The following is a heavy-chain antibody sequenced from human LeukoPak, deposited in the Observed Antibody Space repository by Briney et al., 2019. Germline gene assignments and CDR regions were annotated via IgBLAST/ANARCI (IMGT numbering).Heavy chain of an antibody. CDR3: TRGSFRTTGDSYHYGMDV. V-gene: IGHV3-21*04. Sequence: GGSLRLSCAASGFTFSSYSMNWVRQAPGKGLEWVSSISSSSSYIYYADSVKGRFTISRDNAKNSLYLQMNSLKTEDTAAYYCTRGSFRTTGDSYHYGMDVWGQGTTVTVSS. CDR1: GFTFSSYS. D-gene: IGHD3/OR15-3a*01. J-gene: IGHJ6*02. CDR2: ISSSSSYI.